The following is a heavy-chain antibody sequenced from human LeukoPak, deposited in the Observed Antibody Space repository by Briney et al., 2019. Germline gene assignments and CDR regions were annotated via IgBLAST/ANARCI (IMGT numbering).Heavy chain of an antibody. D-gene: IGHD2-15*01. V-gene: IGHV1-69*10. J-gene: IGHJ4*02. CDR1: GGTFSSYA. CDR2: IIPILGIA. CDR3: ASTLGYCSGGSCSPFDY. Sequence: SVTVSCKASGGTFSSYAISWVRQAPGQGLEWMGRIIPILGIANYAQKFQGRVTITADKSTSTAYMELSSLRSEDTAVYYCASTLGYCSGGSCSPFDYWGQGTLVTVSS.